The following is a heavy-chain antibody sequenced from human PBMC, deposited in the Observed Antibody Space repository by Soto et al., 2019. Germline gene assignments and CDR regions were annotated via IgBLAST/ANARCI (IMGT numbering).Heavy chain of an antibody. J-gene: IGHJ3*02. D-gene: IGHD1-26*01. CDR2: ISSSSSYI. V-gene: IGHV3-21*01. CDR1: GFTFSSYS. Sequence: PGGSLRLSCAASGFTFSSYSVNWVRQAPGKGLEWVSSISSSSSYIYYADSVKGRFTISRDNAKNSLYLQMNSLRAEDTAVYYCARVKKGARDAFDIWGQGTMVTVS. CDR3: ARVKKGARDAFDI.